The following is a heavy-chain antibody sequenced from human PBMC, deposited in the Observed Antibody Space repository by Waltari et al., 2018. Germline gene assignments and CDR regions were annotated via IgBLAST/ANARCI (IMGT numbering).Heavy chain of an antibody. Sequence: QVQLQESGPGLLKPSVTLSLTCAVSGYSISSGYYWGWIRQPPGKGLEWIGSIYHSGSTNYNPSLKSRVTRSVETFKKQCDMKLSSVTAADTAVYYCARHSGGSCYDYWGQGTLVTVSS. CDR1: GYSISSGYY. CDR2: IYHSGST. CDR3: ARHSGGSCYDY. D-gene: IGHD2-15*01. V-gene: IGHV4-38-2*01. J-gene: IGHJ4*02.